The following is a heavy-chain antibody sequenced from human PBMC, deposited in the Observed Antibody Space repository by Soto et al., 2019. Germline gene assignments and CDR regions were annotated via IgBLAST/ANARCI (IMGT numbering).Heavy chain of an antibody. Sequence: ASVKVSCKASGYTFTTYYMHWVRQAPGQGLEWMGIINPSGGSTSYAQKFQGRVTMTRDRSTTTVYMELSSLRSEDTAVYYCARVKSVADSVGNAFDVWGQGTMVTVSS. D-gene: IGHD1-26*01. V-gene: IGHV1-46*01. CDR1: GYTFTTYY. CDR3: ARVKSVADSVGNAFDV. CDR2: INPSGGST. J-gene: IGHJ3*01.